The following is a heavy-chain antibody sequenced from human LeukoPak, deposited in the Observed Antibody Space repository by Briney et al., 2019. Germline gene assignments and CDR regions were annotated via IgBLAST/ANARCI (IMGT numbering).Heavy chain of an antibody. Sequence: GGSLGLSCAASGFTFSSYSMNWVRQAPGKGLEWVSSISSSSSYIYYADSVKGRFTISRDNAKNSLYLQMNSLRAEDTAVYYCARDLGIAARLDYWGQGTLVTVSS. CDR3: ARDLGIAARLDY. D-gene: IGHD6-6*01. V-gene: IGHV3-21*01. CDR1: GFTFSSYS. CDR2: ISSSSSYI. J-gene: IGHJ4*02.